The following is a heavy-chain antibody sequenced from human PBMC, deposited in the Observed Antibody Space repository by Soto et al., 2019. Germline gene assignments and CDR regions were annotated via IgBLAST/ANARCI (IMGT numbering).Heavy chain of an antibody. CDR1: GFTFNIHN. CDR3: VRAHALGFSNWFDP. D-gene: IGHD3-10*01. V-gene: IGHV3-21*04. J-gene: IGHJ5*02. Sequence: GGSLRLSCSASGFTFNIHNMNWVRQAPGKGLEWVSSISSRSSYIYYSDSVKGRFTISRDNAKNSLYLQINSLSAEDTAVYYCVRAHALGFSNWFDPWGRGTLVTVSS. CDR2: ISSRSSYI.